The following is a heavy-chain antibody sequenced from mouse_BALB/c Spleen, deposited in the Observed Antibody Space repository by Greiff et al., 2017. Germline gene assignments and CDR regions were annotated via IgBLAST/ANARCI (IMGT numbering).Heavy chain of an antibody. V-gene: IGHV5-6-5*01. CDR2: ISSGGST. Sequence: EVQLVESGGGLVKPGGSLKLSCAASGFTFSSYAMSWVRQTPEKRLEWVASISSGGSTSYPDSVKGRFTISRDNARNIMYLQMISLRSVDTAMYYCAKEYYGSSPWLDYWGQGTSVTVSS. CDR3: AKEYYGSSPWLDY. D-gene: IGHD1-1*01. CDR1: GFTFSSYA. J-gene: IGHJ4*01.